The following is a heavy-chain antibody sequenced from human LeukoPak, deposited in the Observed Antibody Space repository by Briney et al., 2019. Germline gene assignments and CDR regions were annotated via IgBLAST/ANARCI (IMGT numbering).Heavy chain of an antibody. CDR2: INPNSGGT. CDR3: ARDLIAAAGSNDDY. J-gene: IGHJ4*02. D-gene: IGHD6-13*01. V-gene: IGHV1-2*02. Sequence: ASVKVSCKASGYTFTGQNMHWVRQAPGQGLEWMGWINPNSGGTNYAQKFQGRVTMTRDTSISTAYMELSRLRSDDTAVYYCARDLIAAAGSNDDYWGQGTLVTVSS. CDR1: GYTFTGQN.